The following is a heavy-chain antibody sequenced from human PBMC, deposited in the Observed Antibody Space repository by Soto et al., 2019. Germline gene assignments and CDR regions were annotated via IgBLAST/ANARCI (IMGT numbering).Heavy chain of an antibody. J-gene: IGHJ6*02. Sequence: SGPTLVNPTQTLTLTCTVSGFSLSGTGMRVTWIRQPPGKALEWLARIDWENTKLYSTSLKTRLTISKDTSKNQVVLTMTNVDPADTGTYYCARAFYGMDVWGQGTTVTVS. V-gene: IGHV2-70*04. CDR3: ARAFYGMDV. CDR1: GFSLSGTGMR. CDR2: IDWENTK.